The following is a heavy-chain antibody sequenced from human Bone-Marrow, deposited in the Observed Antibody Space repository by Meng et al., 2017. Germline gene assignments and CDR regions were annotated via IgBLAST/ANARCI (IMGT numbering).Heavy chain of an antibody. J-gene: IGHJ5*02. V-gene: IGHV4-4*07. D-gene: IGHD6-19*01. CDR2: IYTSGST. CDR1: GGSISSYY. Sequence: QVQLQGSGPGLVKPSETLSLPCTVSGGSISSYYWSWIRQPAGKGLEWIGRIYTSGSTNYNPSLKSRVTMSVDTSKNQFSLKLSSVAAADTAVYYCARAGGVAVAGIFLGFDPWGQGTLVTVSS. CDR3: ARAGGVAVAGIFLGFDP.